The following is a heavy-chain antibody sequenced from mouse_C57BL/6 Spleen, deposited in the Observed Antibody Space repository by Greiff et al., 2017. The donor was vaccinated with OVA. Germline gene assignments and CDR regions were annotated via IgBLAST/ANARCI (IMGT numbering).Heavy chain of an antibody. CDR1: GYSFTGYY. Sequence: VQLQQSGPELVKPGASVKISCKASGYSFTGYYMNWVKQSPEKSLEWIGEINPSTGGTTSNQKFKAKATLTVDKSSSTAYLQLTSLTSADSAVYYCAKDDYDGAFDDWGQGTTLTVSS. D-gene: IGHD2-4*01. CDR2: INPSTGGT. J-gene: IGHJ2*01. CDR3: AKDDYDGAFDD. V-gene: IGHV1-42*01.